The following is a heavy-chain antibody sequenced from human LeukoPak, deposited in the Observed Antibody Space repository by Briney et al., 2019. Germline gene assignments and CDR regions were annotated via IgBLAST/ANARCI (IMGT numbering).Heavy chain of an antibody. CDR1: GFTFNNNA. CDR2: INGGGGNT. Sequence: GASLRLSCAASGFTFNNNAMSWVRQAPGKGLEWVSGINGGGGNTNYADSVKGRFTISRDNSNNTLYLQMNSLRADDTAVYYCAKALYSSAYMLDSWGQGTLVTVSS. J-gene: IGHJ5*01. D-gene: IGHD3-22*01. V-gene: IGHV3-23*01. CDR3: AKALYSSAYMLDS.